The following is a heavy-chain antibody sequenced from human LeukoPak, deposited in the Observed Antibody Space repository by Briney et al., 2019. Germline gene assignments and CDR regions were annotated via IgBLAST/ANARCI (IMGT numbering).Heavy chain of an antibody. Sequence: ASVKVSCKASGYIFSNYAISWVRQAPGQGLEWMGWINIYNGNTNYAQRLQGRVTMTTDTSTSTAYMELMSLRSDDTAVYYCARLYGDYEHYYYYYMDVWGKGTTVTISS. V-gene: IGHV1-18*01. D-gene: IGHD4-17*01. CDR2: INIYNGNT. CDR1: GYIFSNYA. CDR3: ARLYGDYEHYYYYYMDV. J-gene: IGHJ6*03.